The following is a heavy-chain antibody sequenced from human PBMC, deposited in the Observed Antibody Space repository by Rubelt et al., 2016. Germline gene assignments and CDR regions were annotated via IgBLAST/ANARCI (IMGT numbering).Heavy chain of an antibody. Sequence: SGSTYYNPSLKSRVTISVDTSKNQFSLKLSSVTAADTAVYYCARVHDYDFWSGFPSFTPYGMDVWGQGTTVTVSS. CDR3: ARVHDYDFWSGFPSFTPYGMDV. D-gene: IGHD3-3*01. V-gene: IGHV4-39*07. J-gene: IGHJ6*02. CDR2: SGST.